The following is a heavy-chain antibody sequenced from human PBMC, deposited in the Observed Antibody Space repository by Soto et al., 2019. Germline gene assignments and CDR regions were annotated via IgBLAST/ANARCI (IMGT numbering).Heavy chain of an antibody. CDR3: ARHDSNPGPKRALDY. Sequence: QLQLQESGPGLVRPSGTLSLTCTVSGGSISSSSYYWGWIRQPPGKGLEWIGSIHSSGSTYYNPSLKSRVTISVDTSKNQFSLKLSSVTAADTTVYFCARHDSNPGPKRALDYWGQGTLVTVSS. CDR1: GGSISSSSYY. D-gene: IGHD2-21*01. CDR2: IHSSGST. J-gene: IGHJ4*02. V-gene: IGHV4-39*01.